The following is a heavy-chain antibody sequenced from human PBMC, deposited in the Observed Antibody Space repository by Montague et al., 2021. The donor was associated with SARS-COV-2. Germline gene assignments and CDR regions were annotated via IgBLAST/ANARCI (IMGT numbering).Heavy chain of an antibody. CDR2: IYYSGST. Sequence: SETLSLTCTVSGRSISSYYWSWIRQPPGKGLEWIGYIYYSGSTNYNPSLKSRVTISVDTSKNQFSLKLSSATAADTAVYYCARVFPRWLQFDPYFDYWGQGTLVTVSS. CDR3: ARVFPRWLQFDPYFDY. J-gene: IGHJ4*02. CDR1: GRSISSYY. V-gene: IGHV4-59*01. D-gene: IGHD5-24*01.